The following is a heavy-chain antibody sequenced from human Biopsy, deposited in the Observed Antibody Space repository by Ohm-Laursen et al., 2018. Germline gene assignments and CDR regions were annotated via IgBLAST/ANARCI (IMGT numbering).Heavy chain of an antibody. Sequence: SVTVSCQASGVTFDTSAFGWVRQAPGQGLEWMGGRIPYFNTIYYARNFQDRAVITADRSARTTDMQLSGLRPDDTAVYYCVGGQRGPPIGVTVPGDAFDLWGPGTMVTVSP. CDR1: GVTFDTSA. J-gene: IGHJ3*01. V-gene: IGHV1-69*13. CDR2: RIPYFNTI. D-gene: IGHD2/OR15-2a*01. CDR3: VGGQRGPPIGVTVPGDAFDL.